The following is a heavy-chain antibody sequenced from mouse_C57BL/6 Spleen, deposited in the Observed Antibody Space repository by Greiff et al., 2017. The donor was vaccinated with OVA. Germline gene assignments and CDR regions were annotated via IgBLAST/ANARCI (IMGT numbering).Heavy chain of an antibody. CDR3: TREYYGSSYYYAMDY. CDR1: GFTFSSYA. Sequence: EVKLVESGEGLVKPGGSLKLSCAASGFTFSSYAMSWVRQTPEKRLEWVAYISSGGDYIYYADTVKGRFTISRDNARNTLYLQMSSLKSEDTAMYYCTREYYGSSYYYAMDYWGQGTSVTVSS. CDR2: ISSGGDYI. D-gene: IGHD1-1*01. J-gene: IGHJ4*01. V-gene: IGHV5-9-1*02.